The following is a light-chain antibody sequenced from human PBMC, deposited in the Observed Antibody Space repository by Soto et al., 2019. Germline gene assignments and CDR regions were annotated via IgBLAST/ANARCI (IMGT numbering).Light chain of an antibody. CDR1: SNDVGAYNY. J-gene: IGLJ1*01. CDR2: DVS. CDR3: CSYAVRDTFFV. Sequence: QSVLTQPRSVSGSPGQSVIISCSGTSNDVGAYNYVSWYQQHPGKAPKLVIYDVSKRPSGVPARLSGSKSGNTASLTISGLQAEDEADYFCCSYAVRDTFFVFGTGTEVTVL. V-gene: IGLV2-11*01.